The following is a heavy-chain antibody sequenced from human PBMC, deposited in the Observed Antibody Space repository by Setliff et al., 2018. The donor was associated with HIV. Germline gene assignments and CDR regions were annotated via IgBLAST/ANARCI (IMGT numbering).Heavy chain of an antibody. CDR2: VSPSDSDT. CDR1: GYTFPIYW. J-gene: IGHJ3*02. CDR3: ARWGGLGSMIAVVPYLDAFDI. Sequence: PGESLKISCKGSGYTFPIYWIGWVRQMPGKGLEWMGIVSPSDSDTRYSPSFQGQVTISVDKSISPAYLQWTSLKASDTAMYYCARWGGLGSMIAVVPYLDAFDIWGQGTTVTVSS. D-gene: IGHD3-22*01. V-gene: IGHV5-51*01.